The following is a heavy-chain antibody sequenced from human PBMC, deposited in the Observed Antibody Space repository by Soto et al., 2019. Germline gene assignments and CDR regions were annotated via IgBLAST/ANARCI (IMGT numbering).Heavy chain of an antibody. J-gene: IGHJ4*02. Sequence: EVQLVESGGGLVQPGGSLRLSCAVSGFTFTNYWMNWVRQAPGRGLEGLANINQDGSDKSYLDALKGRFTISRDNANNSLYLQMNSLSAEDASVYYCAEGISTPGIDSWGQGTLVTFSS. CDR3: AEGISTPGIDS. CDR2: INQDGSDK. CDR1: GFTFTNYW. D-gene: IGHD2-15*01. V-gene: IGHV3-7*03.